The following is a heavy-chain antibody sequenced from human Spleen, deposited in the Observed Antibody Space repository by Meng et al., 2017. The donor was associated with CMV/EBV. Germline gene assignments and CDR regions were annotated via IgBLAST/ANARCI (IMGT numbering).Heavy chain of an antibody. Sequence: GGSLRLSCAASGFTFSSYAMSWVRQAPEKGLEWVSTISGDGDTTYYADSVKGRFTLSRDNSKNTLYLQMNSLRAEDTAVYYCAKVFVSGYESYFDYWGQGTLVTVSS. V-gene: IGHV3-23*01. D-gene: IGHD5-12*01. J-gene: IGHJ4*02. CDR1: GFTFSSYA. CDR2: ISGDGDTT. CDR3: AKVFVSGYESYFDY.